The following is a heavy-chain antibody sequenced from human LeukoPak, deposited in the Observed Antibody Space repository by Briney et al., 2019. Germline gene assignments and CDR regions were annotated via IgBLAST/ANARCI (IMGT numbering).Heavy chain of an antibody. CDR2: INQDGSEK. Sequence: GGSLRLSCVASGFSFSNYWMSWVRQAPGKGLEWVANINQDGSEKYYVDSVKGRFTISRDNAKNSLYLQMNSLRAEDTAVYYCASVVSSGPSLWGQGTLVTVSS. J-gene: IGHJ4*02. V-gene: IGHV3-7*01. CDR1: GFSFSNYW. D-gene: IGHD6-19*01. CDR3: ASVVSSGPSL.